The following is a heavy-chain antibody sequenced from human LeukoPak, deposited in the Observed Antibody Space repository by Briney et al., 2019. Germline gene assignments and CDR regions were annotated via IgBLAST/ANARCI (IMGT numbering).Heavy chain of an antibody. CDR1: EFTFSLYA. D-gene: IGHD2-2*01. CDR2: INDVSSDI. CDR3: ARDTYQPGLIDC. Sequence: PGGSLRLPCAASEFTFSLYAMNGVRQAPGKGLEWVSYINDVSSDIHYADSVKGRFTISRDNAKNTLYLQMNSLRAEDTAVYYCARDTYQPGLIDCWGQGTLVTVSS. V-gene: IGHV3-21*05. J-gene: IGHJ4*02.